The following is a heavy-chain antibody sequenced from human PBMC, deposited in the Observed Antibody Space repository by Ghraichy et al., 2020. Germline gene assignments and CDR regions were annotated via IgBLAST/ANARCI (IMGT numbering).Heavy chain of an antibody. V-gene: IGHV3-7*01. CDR2: IKEDGTIK. CDR1: GFTFSGFW. J-gene: IGHJ5*02. D-gene: IGHD6-13*01. CDR3: VAGSGRQQLDFSS. Sequence: GRSLRLSCAASGFTFSGFWMSWVRQAPGKGLEWLAIIKEDGTIKWYVDSVKGRFTISRDNAKNSLFLQMNSLRAEDTAVYFCVAGSGRQQLDFSSWGQGTLVTVSS.